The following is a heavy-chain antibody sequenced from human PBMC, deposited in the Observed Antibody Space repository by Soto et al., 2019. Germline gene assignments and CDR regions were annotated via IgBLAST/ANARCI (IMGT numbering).Heavy chain of an antibody. J-gene: IGHJ4*02. CDR2: IYYSGST. CDR3: ARIRYCSVGSCYFQMWYYFDY. Sequence: SETLSLTCTVSGGSIGSGGYYWSWIRQHPGKGLEWIGYIYYSGSTYYNPSLKSRVTISVDTSKNQFSLKLSSVTAADTAVYYCARIRYCSVGSCYFQMWYYFDYWGQGTPVTVSS. D-gene: IGHD2-15*01. V-gene: IGHV4-31*03. CDR1: GGSIGSGGYY.